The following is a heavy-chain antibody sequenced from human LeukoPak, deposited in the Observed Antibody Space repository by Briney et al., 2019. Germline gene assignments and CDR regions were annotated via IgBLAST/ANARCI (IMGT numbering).Heavy chain of an antibody. J-gene: IGHJ6*03. V-gene: IGHV4-59*01. D-gene: IGHD2-21*02. CDR2: IYYSGST. CDR1: GGSISSYY. CDR3: ARGDFYYYYYYMDV. Sequence: PSETLSLTCTVSGGSISSYYWSWIRQPPGKGLEWIGYIYYSGSTNYNASLKSRVTRSVDTSKNQFSLKLSSVTAADTAVYYCARGDFYYYYYYMDVWGKGTTVTVSS.